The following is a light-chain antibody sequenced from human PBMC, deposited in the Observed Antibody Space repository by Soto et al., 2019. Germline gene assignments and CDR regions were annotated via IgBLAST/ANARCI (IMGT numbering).Light chain of an antibody. CDR1: QSVSSSN. CDR2: GAS. V-gene: IGKV3-20*01. Sequence: EIVLTQSPGTLSLSPGERSTLSCRASQSVSSSNLAWYQQKPGQAPRLLIYGASSRATGIPDRFSGSGSGTDFTLTISRLEPEDFAVYYSQQYGSSPVTFGQGTKGDIK. CDR3: QQYGSSPVT. J-gene: IGKJ1*01.